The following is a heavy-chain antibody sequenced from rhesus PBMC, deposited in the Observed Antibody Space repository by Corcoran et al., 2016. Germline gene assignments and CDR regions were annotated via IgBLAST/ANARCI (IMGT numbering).Heavy chain of an antibody. D-gene: IGHD4-35*01. V-gene: IGHV1-180*01. CDR3: TRDAGYGNYRFDV. Sequence: QVQLVQSGAEIKQPGASVKLSCKASGYNFTSYYMHWVRQAPGQGLEWITLSATYKGNKGYAQNFQGRVTITTDPATSTCDMELSSLRSEDTAVYYCTRDAGYGNYRFDVWGPGVLVTVSS. CDR2: SATYKGNK. J-gene: IGHJ5-1*01. CDR1: GYNFTSYY.